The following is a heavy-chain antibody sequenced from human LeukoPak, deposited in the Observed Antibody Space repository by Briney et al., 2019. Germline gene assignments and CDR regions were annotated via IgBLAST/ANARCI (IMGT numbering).Heavy chain of an antibody. CDR2: MNPNNGNT. CDR1: GYTFTNYD. Sequence: GASVKVSCKASGYTFTNYDINWVRQATGQGLEWMGWMNPNNGNTGYAQKFQGRVTMTRNTSITTAYMELSSLRSEDTAMCYCKMAKEGNAFDIWGQGTMVIVSS. CDR3: KMAKEGNAFDI. V-gene: IGHV1-8*01. J-gene: IGHJ3*02. D-gene: IGHD5-24*01.